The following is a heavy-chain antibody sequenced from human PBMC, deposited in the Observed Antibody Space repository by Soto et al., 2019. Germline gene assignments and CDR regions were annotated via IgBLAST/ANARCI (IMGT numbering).Heavy chain of an antibody. D-gene: IGHD2-15*01. CDR1: GGSISSGGYY. V-gene: IGHV4-31*03. CDR3: ARDGAGYCSGGSCPADY. J-gene: IGHJ4*02. CDR2: IYYSGST. Sequence: QVQLQESGPGLVKPSQTLSLTCTVSGGSISSGGYYWSWIRQHPGKGLEWIGYIYYSGSTYYNPSLKSRVTISVDTSKNQFSLKLSSVTAADTAVYYCARDGAGYCSGGSCPADYRGQGTLVTVSS.